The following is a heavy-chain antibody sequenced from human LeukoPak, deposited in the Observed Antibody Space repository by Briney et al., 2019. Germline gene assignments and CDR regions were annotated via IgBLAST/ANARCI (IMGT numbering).Heavy chain of an antibody. CDR2: ITNYGDGT. V-gene: IGHV3-64D*06. CDR1: GFIFTDYT. CDR3: VKDTRDTRDDY. J-gene: IGHJ4*02. Sequence: GGSLRLSCSASGFIFTDYTIHWVRQAPGKGLEYVSAITNYGDGTYYADSVKGRFTISRDNSKNTVWLQMSSLRPEDTAVYYCVKDTRDTRDDYWGQGTLVTVSP. D-gene: IGHD5-24*01.